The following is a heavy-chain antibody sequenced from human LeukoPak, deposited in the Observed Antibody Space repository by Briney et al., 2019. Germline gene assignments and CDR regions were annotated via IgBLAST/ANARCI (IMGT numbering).Heavy chain of an antibody. CDR2: IRQDGSEK. CDR1: GFTFSGHW. CDR3: ARGGGLDV. J-gene: IGHJ6*02. V-gene: IGHV3-7*03. D-gene: IGHD3-16*01. Sequence: GGSLRLSCTASGFTFSGHWMSWVRQAPGKGLEWVASIRQDGSEKHYVDSVEGRFIISRDNAKNSLYLQMSNLRAEDTAVYFCARGGGLDVWGQGATVTVSS.